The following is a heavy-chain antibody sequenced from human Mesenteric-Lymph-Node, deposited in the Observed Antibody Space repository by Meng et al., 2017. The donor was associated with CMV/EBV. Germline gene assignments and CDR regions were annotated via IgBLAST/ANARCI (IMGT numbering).Heavy chain of an antibody. Sequence: GGSLRLSCAASGFTFSSYSMNWVRQAPGKGLEWVSYISSSSSTIYYADSVKGRFTISRDNAKNSLYLQMNSLRAEDTAVYYCAKAPNPFAVVPTATLGADYWGQGTLVTVSS. J-gene: IGHJ4*02. V-gene: IGHV3-48*04. CDR3: AKAPNPFAVVPTATLGADY. D-gene: IGHD2-2*01. CDR2: ISSSSSTI. CDR1: GFTFSSYS.